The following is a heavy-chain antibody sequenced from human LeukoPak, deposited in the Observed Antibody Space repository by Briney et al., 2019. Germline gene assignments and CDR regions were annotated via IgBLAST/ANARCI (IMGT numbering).Heavy chain of an antibody. J-gene: IGHJ3*02. CDR2: INPSGGST. CDR1: GYTFTGYY. V-gene: IGHV1-46*01. D-gene: IGHD3-10*01. CDR3: ARTILWFGELLSVDAFDI. Sequence: ASVKVSCKASGYTFTGYYMHWVRQAPGQGLEWMGIINPSGGSTSYAQKFQGRVTMTRDTSTSTVYMELSSLRSEDTAVYYCARTILWFGELLSVDAFDIWGQGTMVTVSS.